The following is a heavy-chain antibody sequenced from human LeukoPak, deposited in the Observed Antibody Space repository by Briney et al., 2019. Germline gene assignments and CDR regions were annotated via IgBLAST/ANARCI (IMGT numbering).Heavy chain of an antibody. CDR3: ARDCSGGSCYYFDY. J-gene: IGHJ4*02. D-gene: IGHD2-15*01. CDR2: IWYDGSNK. Sequence: GGSLRLSCAASGFTFSSYGVHWVRQAPGKGLEWVAVIWYDGSNKYYADSVKGRFTISRDNSKNTLYLQMNSLRAEDTAVYYCARDCSGGSCYYFDYWGQGTLVTVSS. CDR1: GFTFSSYG. V-gene: IGHV3-33*01.